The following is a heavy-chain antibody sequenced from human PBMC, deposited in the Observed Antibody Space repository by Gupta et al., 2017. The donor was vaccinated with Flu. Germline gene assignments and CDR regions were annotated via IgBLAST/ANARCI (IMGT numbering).Heavy chain of an antibody. D-gene: IGHD6-13*01. J-gene: IGHJ3*02. Sequence: QVQLVQSGAEVQQPGASVKVSGKASGFTLTDYFMHWLRQVPGQGLEWMGWINPNNGITKYSQKFQGRVTMTRDTSINTAYLELFRLRSDDTAVYYCSREQQRSAFDIWGQGTMVTVAS. V-gene: IGHV1-2*02. CDR3: SREQQRSAFDI. CDR2: INPNNGIT. CDR1: GFTLTDYF.